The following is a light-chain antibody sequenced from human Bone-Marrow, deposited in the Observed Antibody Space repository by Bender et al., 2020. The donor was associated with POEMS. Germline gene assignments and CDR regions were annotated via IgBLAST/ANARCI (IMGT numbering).Light chain of an antibody. Sequence: QSALTQPASVSGSPGQSVTISCTGTSSDVGAYNYVSWYQQRPDRVPKVMIYDVSKRPSGVPDRFSGFKSGNTASLTISGLQAEDEADYYCYSYTGNYIYVFGSGTKVTVL. CDR2: DVS. J-gene: IGLJ1*01. CDR3: YSYTGNYIYV. CDR1: SSDVGAYNY. V-gene: IGLV2-11*01.